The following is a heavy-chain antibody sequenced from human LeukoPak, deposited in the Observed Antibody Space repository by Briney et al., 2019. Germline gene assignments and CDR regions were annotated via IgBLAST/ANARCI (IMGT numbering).Heavy chain of an antibody. CDR1: GFTFRSYS. CDR3: ARERGGALDY. Sequence: GGPLRLPCAVSGFTFRSYSMNGVPRAPGKGLEWVSSISISSSHIYYADSSKGRFPIPRHNAKNTLYLQMNGLRAEDTAGYYCARERGGALDYWGQGTLVTVSS. D-gene: IGHD1-26*01. V-gene: IGHV3-21*01. J-gene: IGHJ4*02. CDR2: ISISSSHI.